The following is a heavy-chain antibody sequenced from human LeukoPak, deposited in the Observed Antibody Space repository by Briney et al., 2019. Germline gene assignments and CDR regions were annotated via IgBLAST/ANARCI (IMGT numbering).Heavy chain of an antibody. Sequence: ASVKVSCKASGYTFTSYAMHWVRQAPGQRLEWMGWINAGNGNTKYSQKFQGRVTITRDTSASTAYMELSSLRSEDTAVYYCVRDAPGSYCFDYWGQGTLVTVSS. D-gene: IGHD3-10*01. V-gene: IGHV1-3*01. CDR1: GYTFTSYA. CDR3: VRDAPGSYCFDY. J-gene: IGHJ4*02. CDR2: INAGNGNT.